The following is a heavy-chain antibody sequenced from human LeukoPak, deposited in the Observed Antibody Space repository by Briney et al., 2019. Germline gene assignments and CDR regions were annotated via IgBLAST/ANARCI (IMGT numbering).Heavy chain of an antibody. CDR2: INPSSGGT. CDR1: GYTFTTYY. Sequence: ASVKVSCKASGYTFTTYYMHWVRQAPGQGLEWMGWINPSSGGTNYAQKFQGRVIMTRDTSISTAYMELSRLRSDDTAVYYCASPSNYGSGSQLNYWGQGTLVTVSS. V-gene: IGHV1-2*02. D-gene: IGHD3-10*01. J-gene: IGHJ4*02. CDR3: ASPSNYGSGSQLNY.